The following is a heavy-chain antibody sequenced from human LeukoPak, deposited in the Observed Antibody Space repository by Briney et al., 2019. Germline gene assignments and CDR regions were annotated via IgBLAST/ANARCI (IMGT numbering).Heavy chain of an antibody. Sequence: SSETLSLTCAVYGGSFSGYYWSWIRQPPGKGLEWIGEINHSGSTNYNPSLKSRVTISVDTSKNQFSLKLSSVTAADTAVYYCSSPYATWFAPGGQGPLATVSS. J-gene: IGHJ5*02. CDR3: SSPYATWFAP. CDR2: INHSGST. CDR1: GGSFSGYY. V-gene: IGHV4-34*01.